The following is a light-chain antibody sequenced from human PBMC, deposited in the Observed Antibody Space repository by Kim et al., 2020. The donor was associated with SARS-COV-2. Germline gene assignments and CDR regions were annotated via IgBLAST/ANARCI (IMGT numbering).Light chain of an antibody. CDR3: GTWDISMSGEV. V-gene: IGLV1-51*01. CDR1: SYNTVNNY. J-gene: IGLJ1*01. Sequence: GQKVTISCSGSSYNTVNNYVSWYQQLPGTAPKLLIYSNNQRPSGVPDRFSGSKSGTSAALGITGLQTGDEADYYCGTWDISMSGEVFGTGTQVTVL. CDR2: SNN.